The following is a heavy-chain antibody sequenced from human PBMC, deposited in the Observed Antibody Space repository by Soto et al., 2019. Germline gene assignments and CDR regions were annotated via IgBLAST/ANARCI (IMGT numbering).Heavy chain of an antibody. J-gene: IGHJ6*03. D-gene: IGHD3-3*01. CDR1: GFTFSSYS. V-gene: IGHV3-21*01. CDR2: ISSSSSYI. Sequence: GGSLRLSCAASGFTFSSYSMNWVRQAPGKGLEWVSSISSSSSYIYYADSVEGRFTISRDNAKNSLYLQMNSLRAEDTAVYYCASNYDFWSGYYSYYMDVWGKGTTVTVSS. CDR3: ASNYDFWSGYYSYYMDV.